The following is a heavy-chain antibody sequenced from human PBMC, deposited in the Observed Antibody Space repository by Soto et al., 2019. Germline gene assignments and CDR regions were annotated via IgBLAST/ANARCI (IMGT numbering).Heavy chain of an antibody. J-gene: IGHJ6*01. CDR3: AINADV. CDR2: IYHTGNA. V-gene: IGHV4-39*01. Sequence: SETLSLTCSVSGDSISNSRFYWAWIRQPPGEGLEWIGSIYHTGNAYYNPSLKSRVTIFVDTSKNQFSLKLSSVIAADSAVNYCAINADVWGQGTTVTVSS. CDR1: GDSISNSRFY.